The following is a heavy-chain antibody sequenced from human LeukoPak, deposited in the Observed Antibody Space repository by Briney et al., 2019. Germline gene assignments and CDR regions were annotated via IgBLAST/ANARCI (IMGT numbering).Heavy chain of an antibody. D-gene: IGHD1-26*01. J-gene: IGHJ6*03. V-gene: IGHV3-66*01. Sequence: GSLRLSCAASGFTFSSYEMNWVRQAPGKGLEWGSVIYSGGSTYYADSVKGRFTISRDNSKNTLYLQMNSLRAEDTAVYYCARDPYSGSYGNYYYYFMDVWGKGTTVTISS. CDR3: ARDPYSGSYGNYYYYFMDV. CDR1: GFTFSSYE. CDR2: IYSGGST.